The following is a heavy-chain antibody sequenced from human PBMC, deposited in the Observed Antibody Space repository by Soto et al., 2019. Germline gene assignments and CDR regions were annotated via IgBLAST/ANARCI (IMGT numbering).Heavy chain of an antibody. Sequence: GGSLRLSCAASGFTFSSYWMHWVRQAPGEGLMWVSRINPDGSTTSYADSVKGRFTISRDNAKNTLYLQMNSLRVEDTAVYYCARVPTTITTPGMDVWGQGTTVTVSS. CDR1: GFTFSSYW. V-gene: IGHV3-74*01. CDR3: ARVPTTITTPGMDV. D-gene: IGHD4-4*01. J-gene: IGHJ6*02. CDR2: INPDGSTT.